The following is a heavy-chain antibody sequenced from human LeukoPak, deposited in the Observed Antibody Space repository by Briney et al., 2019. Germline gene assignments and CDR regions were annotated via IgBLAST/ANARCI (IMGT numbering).Heavy chain of an antibody. J-gene: IGHJ4*02. V-gene: IGHV1-69*13. CDR2: IIPIFGTA. CDR3: AREGDTANVDY. Sequence: ASVKVSCKASGYTFTGYYIHWVRQAPGQGLEWMGGIIPIFGTANYAQKFQGRVTITADESTSTAYMELSSLRSEDTAVYYCAREGDTANVDYWGQGTLVTVSS. D-gene: IGHD5-18*01. CDR1: GYTFTGYY.